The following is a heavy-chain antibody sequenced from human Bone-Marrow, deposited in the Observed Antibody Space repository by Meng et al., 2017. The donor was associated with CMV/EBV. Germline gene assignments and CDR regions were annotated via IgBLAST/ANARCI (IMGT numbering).Heavy chain of an antibody. CDR2: FIPVLEVT. V-gene: IGHV1-69*10. Sequence: SVKVSCKASGDSFSRHAVSWVRQAPGQGLEYMGGFIPVLEVTYYAQKFQGRVTITADKSTSTAYMELSSLRSEDTAVYYCATTSNPNYGDYVSFSFDPWGQGTLVTVSS. D-gene: IGHD4-17*01. J-gene: IGHJ5*02. CDR3: ATTSNPNYGDYVSFSFDP. CDR1: GDSFSRHA.